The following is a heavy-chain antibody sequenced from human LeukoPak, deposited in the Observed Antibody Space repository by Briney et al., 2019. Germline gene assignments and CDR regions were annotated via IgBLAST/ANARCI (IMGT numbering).Heavy chain of an antibody. CDR1: GGSISSYY. Sequence: SETLSLTCTVSGGSISSYYWSWIRQPPEKGLEWIGYIYYSGSTNYNPSLKSRVTISVDTSKNQFSLKLSSVTAADTAVYYCASLNKGASDYWGQGTLVTVSS. V-gene: IGHV4-59*08. CDR3: ASLNKGASDY. J-gene: IGHJ4*02. D-gene: IGHD1/OR15-1a*01. CDR2: IYYSGST.